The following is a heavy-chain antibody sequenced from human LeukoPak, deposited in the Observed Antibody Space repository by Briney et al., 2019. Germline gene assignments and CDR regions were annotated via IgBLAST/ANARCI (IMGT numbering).Heavy chain of an antibody. Sequence: SETLSLTCTVSNGSINFVSYYWSWIRQPPGKGLEWLGYIHYTGNTIYNPSLKSRVTISVDTAKNQFSLKVSSVTAADTAVYYCARDGAGMTGTGLDYWGQGILATVSS. CDR3: ARDGAGMTGTGLDY. CDR2: IHYTGNT. J-gene: IGHJ4*02. CDR1: NGSINFVSYY. D-gene: IGHD3-9*01. V-gene: IGHV4-61*01.